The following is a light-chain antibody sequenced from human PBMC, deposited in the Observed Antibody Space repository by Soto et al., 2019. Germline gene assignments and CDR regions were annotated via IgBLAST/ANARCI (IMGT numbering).Light chain of an antibody. Sequence: EILMTQSPFTLSVSPGEGATLSCRASQSVGSNLAWFQQRPGQAPRLLIYGVSTRVTGIPARFSGSGSGTEFTLTISSLQSEDLALYYCQQYADWPWTFGQGTKVDIK. CDR3: QQYADWPWT. V-gene: IGKV3D-15*01. CDR2: GVS. J-gene: IGKJ1*01. CDR1: QSVGSN.